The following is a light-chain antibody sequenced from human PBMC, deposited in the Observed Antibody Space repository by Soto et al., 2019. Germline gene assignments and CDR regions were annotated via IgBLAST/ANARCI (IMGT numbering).Light chain of an antibody. J-gene: IGKJ4*01. CDR2: GAS. Sequence: EIVMTQSPATLSVSPGERATLSCRASQSVSSNLAWYQQKRGQAPRLLIHGASNRATGIPDRFSGSGSGTDFTLTISRLEPEDFAVYYCQQYGSSPLTFGGGTKVDIK. CDR3: QQYGSSPLT. CDR1: QSVSSN. V-gene: IGKV3-20*01.